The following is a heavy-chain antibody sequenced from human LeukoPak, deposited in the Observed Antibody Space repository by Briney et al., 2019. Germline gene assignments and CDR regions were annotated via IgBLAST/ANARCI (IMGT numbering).Heavy chain of an antibody. V-gene: IGHV1-69*04. Sequence: GSSVKVSCKASGGTFSSSAISWVRQAPGQGLEWMGRIIPLFGIANYAQKFRGRVTITADKSTSTAYMELSSLRSEDTAVYYCVRVEGLGATTVGFDYWGQGTLVTVSS. CDR3: VRVEGLGATTVGFDY. CDR2: IIPLFGIA. D-gene: IGHD1-26*01. J-gene: IGHJ4*02. CDR1: GGTFSSSA.